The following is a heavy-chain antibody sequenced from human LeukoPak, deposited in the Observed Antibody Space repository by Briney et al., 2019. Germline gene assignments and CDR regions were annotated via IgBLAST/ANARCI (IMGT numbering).Heavy chain of an antibody. V-gene: IGHV3-21*01. Sequence: GGSLRLSCAASGFTFSSYGMHWVRQAPGKGLEWVSSISSSSSYIYYADSVKGRFTISRDNAKNSLYLQMNSLRAEDTAVYYCARGSYSYAFDIWGQGAMVTVSS. CDR1: GFTFSSYG. D-gene: IGHD5-18*01. CDR3: ARGSYSYAFDI. J-gene: IGHJ3*02. CDR2: ISSSSSYI.